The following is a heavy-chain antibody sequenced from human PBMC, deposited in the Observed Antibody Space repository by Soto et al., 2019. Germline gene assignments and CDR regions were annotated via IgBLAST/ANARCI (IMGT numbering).Heavy chain of an antibody. D-gene: IGHD2-15*01. CDR1: GFPFDDYA. J-gene: IGHJ3*02. CDR3: AKVSYCSGGSCYSAAFDI. V-gene: IGHV3-9*01. Sequence: PGGSLRLSCAASGFPFDDYAMHWVRQAPGKGLEWVSGISWNSGSIGYADSVKGRFTISRDNAKNSLYLQMNSLRAEDTALYYCAKVSYCSGGSCYSAAFDIWGQGTMVTVSS. CDR2: ISWNSGSI.